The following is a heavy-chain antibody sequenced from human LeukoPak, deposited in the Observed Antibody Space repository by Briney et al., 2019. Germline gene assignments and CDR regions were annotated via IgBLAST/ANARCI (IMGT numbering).Heavy chain of an antibody. CDR2: ISGSGGNT. J-gene: IGHJ3*02. Sequence: GGSLRLSCAASGFTFSSYAMRWVRQAPGKGLEWVSAISGSGGNTYYADSVKGRFTISRDNSKNTLYLQMNSLRAEDTAVYYCAKAVSSRYPFDIWGQGTMVTVSS. CDR3: AKAVSSRYPFDI. D-gene: IGHD3-16*02. CDR1: GFTFSSYA. V-gene: IGHV3-23*01.